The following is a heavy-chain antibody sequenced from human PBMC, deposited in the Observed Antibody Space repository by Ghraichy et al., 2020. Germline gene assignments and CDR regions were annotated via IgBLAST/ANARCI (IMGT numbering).Heavy chain of an antibody. Sequence: GGSLRLSCAASGFTLSSYAMSWVRQAPGKGLEWVSAISGSGGSTYYADSVKGRFTISRDNSKNTLYLQMNSLRAEDTAVYYCASSLSDFWSGLADWGQGTLVTVSS. CDR2: ISGSGGST. CDR1: GFTLSSYA. V-gene: IGHV3-23*01. D-gene: IGHD3-3*01. CDR3: ASSLSDFWSGLAD. J-gene: IGHJ4*02.